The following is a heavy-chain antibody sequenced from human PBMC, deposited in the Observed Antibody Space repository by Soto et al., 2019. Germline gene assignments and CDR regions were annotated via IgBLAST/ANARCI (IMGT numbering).Heavy chain of an antibody. J-gene: IGHJ4*02. CDR2: VYYSGAT. Sequence: SETLSLTCNVSGGSVTSFFWSWIRQPPGKGLEWIGYVYYSGATSYNPSLKSRVTISLDTSKNQFSLRLNSVTAADTAVYYCAREFSGWGFDYWGQGTLVTVSS. D-gene: IGHD3-10*01. CDR1: GGSVTSFF. V-gene: IGHV4-59*02. CDR3: AREFSGWGFDY.